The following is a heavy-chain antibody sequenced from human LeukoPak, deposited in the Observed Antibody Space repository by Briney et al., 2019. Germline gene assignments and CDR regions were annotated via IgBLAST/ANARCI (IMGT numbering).Heavy chain of an antibody. Sequence: GESLKISCKGSGYSFTSYWIGWGRQMPGKGLEWMGIIYPGDSDTRYSPSFQGQVTISADKSISPAYLQWSSLKASDTAMYYCARVYCSSTSCHYWYFDLWGRGTLVTVSS. CDR1: GYSFTSYW. CDR2: IYPGDSDT. J-gene: IGHJ2*01. D-gene: IGHD2-2*01. V-gene: IGHV5-51*01. CDR3: ARVYCSSTSCHYWYFDL.